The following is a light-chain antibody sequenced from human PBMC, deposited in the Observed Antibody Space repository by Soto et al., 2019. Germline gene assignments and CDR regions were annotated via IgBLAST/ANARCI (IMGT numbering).Light chain of an antibody. Sequence: SYELTQPPSVSVSPGQTASITCSGDNLGDKYACWYQQKPGQSPVVVIYQDNKRPSGIPERFSGSNSGNTATLTISGTQGMDEADYYCQAWDNSIAVFGTGTKLTVL. CDR3: QAWDNSIAV. J-gene: IGLJ1*01. CDR1: NLGDKY. V-gene: IGLV3-1*01. CDR2: QDN.